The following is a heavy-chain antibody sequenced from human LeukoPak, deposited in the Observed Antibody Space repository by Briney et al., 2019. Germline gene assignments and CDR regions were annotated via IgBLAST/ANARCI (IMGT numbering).Heavy chain of an antibody. CDR3: ARADYYDSTGYYSSTTDF. V-gene: IGHV3-21*03. CDR2: ISSSGTYI. Sequence: GGSLRLSCAASGFTVSTNYMNWVRQAPGTGLEWVSSISSSGTYIFYADSVKGRFTISRDNAKNSLYLQMNSLRAEDTAVYYCARADYYDSTGYYSSTTDFWGQGTLVTVSS. J-gene: IGHJ4*02. CDR1: GFTVSTNY. D-gene: IGHD3-22*01.